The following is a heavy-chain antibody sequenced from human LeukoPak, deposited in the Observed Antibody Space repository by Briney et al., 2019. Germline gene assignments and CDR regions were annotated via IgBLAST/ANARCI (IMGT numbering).Heavy chain of an antibody. Sequence: PGGSLRLSCAASGLTFRNYAMSWVRQAPGKGLEWIGSIYYSGSTYYNPSLKSRVTISVDTSKNQFSLKLSSVTAADTAVYYCARLHSIVATIGYWGQGTLVTVSS. D-gene: IGHD5-12*01. CDR2: IYYSGST. CDR1: GLTFRNYA. CDR3: ARLHSIVATIGY. J-gene: IGHJ4*02. V-gene: IGHV4-39*01.